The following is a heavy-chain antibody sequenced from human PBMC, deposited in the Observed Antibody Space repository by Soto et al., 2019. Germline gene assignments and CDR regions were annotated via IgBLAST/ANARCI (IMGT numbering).Heavy chain of an antibody. V-gene: IGHV2-5*02. Sequence: SGPTLVNPTQTLTLTCTFSGFSLSTSGVGVGWIRQPPGKALEWLALIYWDDDKRYSPSLKSRLTITKDTSKNQVVLTMTNMDPVDTATYYCAHSHYEGGVIAPYYFDYWGQGTLVTVSS. CDR1: GFSLSTSGVG. D-gene: IGHD3-16*02. CDR2: IYWDDDK. CDR3: AHSHYEGGVIAPYYFDY. J-gene: IGHJ4*02.